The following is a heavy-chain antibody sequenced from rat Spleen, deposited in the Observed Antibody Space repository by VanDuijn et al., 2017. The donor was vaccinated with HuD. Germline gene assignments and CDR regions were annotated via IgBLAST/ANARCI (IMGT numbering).Heavy chain of an antibody. CDR1: GFTFSSYY. V-gene: IGHV5-25*01. CDR2: LSYDGHTT. D-gene: IGHD1-12*02. J-gene: IGHJ3*01. CDR3: ASHTDYYDGSYYYGWFAY. Sequence: EVQLVESGGGLVQPGRSMKLSCAASGFTFSSYYMAWVRQAPTKGLEWVATLSYDGHTTYYRDSVKGRFTISRDIAKSTLYLQMDSLGSEDTATYYCASHTDYYDGSYYYGWFAYWGQGTLVTVSS.